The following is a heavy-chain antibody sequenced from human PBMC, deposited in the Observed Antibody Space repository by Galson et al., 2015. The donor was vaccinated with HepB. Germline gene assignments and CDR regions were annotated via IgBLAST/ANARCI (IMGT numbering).Heavy chain of an antibody. Sequence: SLRLSCAASGFNFSSYAMSWVRQAPGKGLEWVSAFSGIDGTYYAYYADSVTGRFTISRDNSKNTLYLQMNSLKAEDTAVYYCAKDVTSSSVWYFDLWGRGTLVSVSS. V-gene: IGHV3-23*01. CDR1: GFNFSSYA. D-gene: IGHD6-6*01. CDR3: AKDVTSSSVWYFDL. CDR2: FSGIDGTYYA. J-gene: IGHJ2*01.